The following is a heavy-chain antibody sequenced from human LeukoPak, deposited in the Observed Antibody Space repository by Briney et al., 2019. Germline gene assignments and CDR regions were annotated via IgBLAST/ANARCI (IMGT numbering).Heavy chain of an antibody. J-gene: IGHJ4*02. V-gene: IGHV3-7*01. CDR2: IKADGSQT. D-gene: IGHD4/OR15-4a*01. CDR1: GFTFRNYW. Sequence: GGSLRLSCEAYGFTFRNYWMTWVRQAPGKGLEWVANIKADGSQTYYMKSLKGRVTVSRDNARNSLLLQLGSLRADDPGVYYCARASLGGRDYHLDSWGQGTLVTVSS. CDR3: ARASLGGRDYHLDS.